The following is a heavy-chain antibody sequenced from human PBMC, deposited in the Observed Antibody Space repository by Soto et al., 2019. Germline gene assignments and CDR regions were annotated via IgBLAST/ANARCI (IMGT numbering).Heavy chain of an antibody. V-gene: IGHV1-46*01. CDR2: INPNGDTT. Sequence: QVQLVQSGAEVKNPGASVKVSCKASGYTFSNYYMHWVRQAPGQGLEWMGGINPNGDTTYYAQKFLGRLTVTRATSTSTVYMELRSLRSEDTAVYSCARGGATAAKVLDYWGQGTLVTVSS. CDR1: GYTFSNYY. D-gene: IGHD2-2*01. CDR3: ARGGATAAKVLDY. J-gene: IGHJ4*02.